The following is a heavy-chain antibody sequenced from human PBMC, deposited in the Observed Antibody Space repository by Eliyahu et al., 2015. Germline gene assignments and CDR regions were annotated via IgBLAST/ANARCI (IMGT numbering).Heavy chain of an antibody. CDR2: IYYSGST. Sequence: QLQLQESGPGLVKPSETLSLTCTVXGGSISSSSYYWGWIRQPPGKGLEWIGSIYYSGSTYYNPSLKSRVTISVDTSKNQFSLKLSSVTAADTAVYYCARVSGWYWGYPNWFDPWGQGTLVTVSS. CDR3: ARVSGWYWGYPNWFDP. D-gene: IGHD6-19*01. J-gene: IGHJ5*02. CDR1: GGSISSSSYY. V-gene: IGHV4-39*01.